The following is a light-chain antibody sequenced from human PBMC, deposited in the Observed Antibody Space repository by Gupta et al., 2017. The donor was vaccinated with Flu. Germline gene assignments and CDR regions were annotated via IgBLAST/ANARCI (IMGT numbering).Light chain of an antibody. V-gene: IGLV3-21*02. J-gene: IGLJ3*02. CDR3: QLWDSSIDHWV. CDR2: NDS. Sequence: SSVLTQPPSVSVAPGQTARIPCGGKNVGSRSVHWYQQQSGQAPVLVVFNDSDRPSGIPERFSGSSSWNTATLTISRVEAGDEAAYYCQLWDSSIDHWVFGGGTKVTVL. CDR1: NVGSRS.